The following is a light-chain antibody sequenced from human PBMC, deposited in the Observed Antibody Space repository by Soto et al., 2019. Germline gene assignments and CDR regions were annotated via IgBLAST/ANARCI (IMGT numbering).Light chain of an antibody. CDR2: KAS. V-gene: IGKV1-5*03. Sequence: DIQMTQSPSTLSASVGDRVTITCRASQSISSWLAWYQQKPGKAPKLLIYKASSFESGVPSRFSGRGSGTEFTLTISSLQPDDLATYYGQQYNSYPWTFGQGTKVDI. J-gene: IGKJ1*01. CDR3: QQYNSYPWT. CDR1: QSISSW.